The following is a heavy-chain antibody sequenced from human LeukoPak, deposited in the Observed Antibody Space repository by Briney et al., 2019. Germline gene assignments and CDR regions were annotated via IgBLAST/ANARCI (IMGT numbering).Heavy chain of an antibody. V-gene: IGHV1-69*04. J-gene: IGHJ3*02. Sequence: GASVKVSCKASGGTFSSYAISWVRQAPGQGLEWMGRIIPILGIANYAQKFQGRVTITADKSTSTAYMELSSLRSEDTAVYYCARADSGSYLGAFDIWGQGTMATVSS. CDR2: IIPILGIA. CDR1: GGTFSSYA. CDR3: ARADSGSYLGAFDI. D-gene: IGHD1-26*01.